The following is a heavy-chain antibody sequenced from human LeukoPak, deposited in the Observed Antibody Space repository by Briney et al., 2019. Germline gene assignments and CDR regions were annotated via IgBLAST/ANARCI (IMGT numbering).Heavy chain of an antibody. Sequence: GGSLRLSCAASGFTFSSYVMSWVRQTPGKGLEWVSYISISSGTTYYADSVKGRFTISRDNSKNTLYLQMNSLRAEDTAVYYCAKGRPYGDYVSDFDYWAREPWSPSPQ. CDR1: GFTFSSYV. D-gene: IGHD4-17*01. CDR3: AKGRPYGDYVSDFDY. J-gene: IGHJ4*02. V-gene: IGHV3-23*01. CDR2: ISISSGTT.